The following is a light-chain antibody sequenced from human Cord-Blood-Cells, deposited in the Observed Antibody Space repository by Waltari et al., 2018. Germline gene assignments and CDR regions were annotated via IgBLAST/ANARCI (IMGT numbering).Light chain of an antibody. J-gene: IGKJ2*03. V-gene: IGKV1-39*01. CDR3: QQSYSTPYS. CDR1: QSISSY. CDR2: AAS. Sequence: DIQMTQSPSSLSASVGDRVTITCRASQSISSYLNWYQQKPGKAPKLLIYAASSLKSGVPSRFSGSGSGTDFTLTISGLQPEYFATYDCQQSYSTPYSFVQGTKLEIK.